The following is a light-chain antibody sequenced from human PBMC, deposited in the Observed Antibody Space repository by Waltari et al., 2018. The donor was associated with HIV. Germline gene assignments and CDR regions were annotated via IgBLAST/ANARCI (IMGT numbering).Light chain of an antibody. CDR1: TSNIEANS. CDR3: ATWDDNLNTYV. CDR2: SND. Sequence: QPVLSQPPSMSGAPAQRVTLPCSGNTSNIEANSVYWFQHGPAAAPKLFIFSNDRRPSGVPGRVSGSKAGTSAYLAISGLRPEDEADYYCATWDDNLNTYVFGPGTRLSVL. J-gene: IGLJ1*01. V-gene: IGLV1-47*01.